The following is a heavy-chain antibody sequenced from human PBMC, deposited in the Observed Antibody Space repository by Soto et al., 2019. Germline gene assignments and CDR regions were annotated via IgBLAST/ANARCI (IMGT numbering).Heavy chain of an antibody. CDR2: ISYDSTKT. V-gene: IGHV3-30*03. D-gene: IGHD1-26*01. CDR1: GFTFNSYG. J-gene: IGHJ6*02. Sequence: PGGSLRLSCAASGFTFNSYGMHWVRQGPGNGLEWVAFISYDSTKTYYADSVKGRFTISRVNSNSALYVQMNSLTGEDTAVYYFARTRSAWSDFHYYSLDVWGQGTTVTVSS. CDR3: ARTRSAWSDFHYYSLDV.